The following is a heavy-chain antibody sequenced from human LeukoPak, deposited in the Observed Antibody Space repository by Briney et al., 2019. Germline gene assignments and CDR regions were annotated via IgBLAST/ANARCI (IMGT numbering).Heavy chain of an antibody. CDR1: GYTFTSYG. J-gene: IGHJ5*02. Sequence: GSVTVSCKASGYTFTSYGISWVRQAPGEGGEGMGWISAYNGNTNYAQKLQGRVTMTTDTSTSTAYMELRSLRSDDTAVYYCARVHQLLSRFDPWGQGTLVTVSS. V-gene: IGHV1-18*01. CDR3: ARVHQLLSRFDP. D-gene: IGHD2-2*01. CDR2: ISAYNGNT.